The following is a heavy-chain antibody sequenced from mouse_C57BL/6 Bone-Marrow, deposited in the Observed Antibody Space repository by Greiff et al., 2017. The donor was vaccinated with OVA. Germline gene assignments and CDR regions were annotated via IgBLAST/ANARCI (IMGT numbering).Heavy chain of an antibody. V-gene: IGHV10-1*01. J-gene: IGHJ1*03. CDR1: GFSFTTYA. CDR3: VSRYYGSSSDFDV. D-gene: IGHD1-1*01. Sequence: EVQVVESGGGLVQPKGSLKLSCAASGFSFTTYAMNWVRQAPGKGLEWVARIRSKSNNYATYYADSVKDRFTISRDDSESMLYLQMNNVNTEDTAVYYCVSRYYGSSSDFDVWGTGTTVTVSS. CDR2: IRSKSNNYAT.